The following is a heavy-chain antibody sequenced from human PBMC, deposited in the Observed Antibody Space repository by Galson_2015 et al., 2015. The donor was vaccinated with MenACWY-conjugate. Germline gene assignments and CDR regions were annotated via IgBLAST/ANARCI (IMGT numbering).Heavy chain of an antibody. V-gene: IGHV3-30*04. CDR3: ARDQAGGGHSMVDY. Sequence: SLRLSCAASGFTFGAYPVHWVRQAPGKGLEWVAVISYDGSNKYYADSVRGRFTTSRDNSKDTLYLQMNSLRAEDTAVYYCARDQAGGGHSMVDYWGQGTLVTVSS. CDR2: ISYDGSNK. D-gene: IGHD2-15*01. CDR1: GFTFGAYP. J-gene: IGHJ4*02.